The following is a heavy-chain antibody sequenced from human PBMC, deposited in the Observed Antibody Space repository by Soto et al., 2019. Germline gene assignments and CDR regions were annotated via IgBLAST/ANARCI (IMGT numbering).Heavy chain of an antibody. V-gene: IGHV4-31*03. J-gene: IGHJ5*02. CDR1: GGSISSGGYY. CDR2: IYYSGST. D-gene: IGHD4-17*01. Sequence: SETLSLTCTVSGGSISSGGYYYSWIRQHPGKGLEWIGYIYYSGSTYYNPSLRSRVTISVVTSKNQLSLKLTSVTAADTAVYYCARHPINGDYLGWIDPWGQGTLVTVSS. CDR3: ARHPINGDYLGWIDP.